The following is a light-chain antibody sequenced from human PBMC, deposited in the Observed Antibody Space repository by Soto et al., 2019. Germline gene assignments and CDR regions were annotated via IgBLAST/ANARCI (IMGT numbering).Light chain of an antibody. CDR2: GAS. J-gene: IGKJ1*01. CDR1: QSISGNY. V-gene: IGKV3-20*01. CDR3: QQYGSSLTWT. Sequence: EIVLTQSPGTLSLSPVERATLSFRASQSISGNYLAWYQQKPGQAPRLLIYGASNRATGIPERFSGSGSGTDFTLTIGRLEPQDSAMYYCQQYGSSLTWTFGQGTKVDIK.